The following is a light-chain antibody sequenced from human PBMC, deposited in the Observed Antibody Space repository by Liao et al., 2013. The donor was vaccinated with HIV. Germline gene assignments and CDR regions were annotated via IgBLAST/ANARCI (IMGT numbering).Light chain of an antibody. J-gene: IGLJ2*01. CDR2: QDD. V-gene: IGLV3-1*01. Sequence: SYELTQPPSVSVSPGQTARITCSGDKLGDKFASWYQQRPGQSPVLVIYQDDKRPSGIPARFSGSNSGNTATLTISGTQAMDEADYYCQAWDSSDVVFGGGTKLTVL. CDR3: QAWDSSDVV. CDR1: KLGDKF.